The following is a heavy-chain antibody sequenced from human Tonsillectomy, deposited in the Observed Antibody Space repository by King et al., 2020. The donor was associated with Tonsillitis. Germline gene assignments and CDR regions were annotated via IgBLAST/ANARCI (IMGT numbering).Heavy chain of an antibody. CDR1: GDSISSYY. Sequence: QLQESCPGLVKPSETLSLTCTVSGDSISSYYWSWIRQPPGKGLEWIGYISYSGSTNYNPSLKSRVTISVDTSKNQFSLKLSSVTAANTAVYYFVRDGKYDSPAFDIWGQGTMVTVSS. CDR3: VRDGKYDSPAFDI. V-gene: IGHV4-59*01. D-gene: IGHD3-22*01. J-gene: IGHJ3*02. CDR2: ISYSGST.